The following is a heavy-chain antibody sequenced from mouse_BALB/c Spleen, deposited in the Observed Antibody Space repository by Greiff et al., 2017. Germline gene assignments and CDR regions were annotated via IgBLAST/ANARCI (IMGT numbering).Heavy chain of an antibody. CDR1: GYSITSDYA. CDR3: ARKDYYGSSPYWYFDV. J-gene: IGHJ1*01. D-gene: IGHD1-1*01. Sequence: EVKLMESGPGLVKPSQSLSLTCTVTGYSITSDYAWNWIRQFPGNKLEWMGYISYSGSTSYNPSLKSRISITRDTSKNQFFLQLNSVTTEDTATYYCARKDYYGSSPYWYFDVWGAGTTVTVSS. V-gene: IGHV3-2*02. CDR2: ISYSGST.